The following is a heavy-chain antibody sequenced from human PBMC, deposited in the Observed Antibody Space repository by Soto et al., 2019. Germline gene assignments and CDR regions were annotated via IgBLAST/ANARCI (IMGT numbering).Heavy chain of an antibody. CDR2: IRSKAYGGTT. J-gene: IGHJ4*02. V-gene: IGHV3-49*04. CDR3: TRAYGPFGY. Sequence: GWSLRLSCTSSVFTFVDYAMSWVRQAPGKGLEWVGFIRSKAYGGTTEYAASVKGRFTISRGDSKSIAYLQMNSLKTEDTAVYYCTRAYGPFGYWGQGTQVTV. D-gene: IGHD4-17*01. CDR1: VFTFVDYA.